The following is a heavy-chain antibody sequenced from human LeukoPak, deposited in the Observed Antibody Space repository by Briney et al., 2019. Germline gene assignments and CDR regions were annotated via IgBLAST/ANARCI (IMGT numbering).Heavy chain of an antibody. V-gene: IGHV3-21*01. CDR2: ISSSSTYI. D-gene: IGHD4/OR15-4a*01. J-gene: IGHJ4*02. Sequence: GSLRLSCAASGFTFSTYTMNWVRQAPGKGLEWVSSISSSSTYIYYADSVKGRFTISRDNAKNSLYLQMNGLRAEDTAVYYCARDEVYGEQYYFDYWGQGTLVTVSS. CDR3: ARDEVYGEQYYFDY. CDR1: GFTFSTYT.